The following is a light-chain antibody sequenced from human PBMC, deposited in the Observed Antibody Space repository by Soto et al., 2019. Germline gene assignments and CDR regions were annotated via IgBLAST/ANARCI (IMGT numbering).Light chain of an antibody. V-gene: IGLV2-14*01. CDR1: SGDVGGYDY. CDR3: SSHTRGSTRV. J-gene: IGLJ1*01. Sequence: QSVVRQPASVSGSPGHSIAISCTGTSGDVGGYDYVSWYQQHPDKAPKLMIYGVTKRPSWVSNRFSGSKSGNTASLTISGLQPEDEADYYCSSHTRGSTRVFGSGTKATVL. CDR2: GVT.